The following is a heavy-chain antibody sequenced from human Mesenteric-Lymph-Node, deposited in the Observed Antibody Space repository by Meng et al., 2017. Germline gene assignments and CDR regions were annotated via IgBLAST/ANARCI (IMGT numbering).Heavy chain of an antibody. V-gene: IGHV3-48*03. J-gene: IGHJ6*02. D-gene: IGHD6-13*01. CDR1: GFTFSSYE. CDR3: ARGSGAAGPHYYYYGMDV. CDR2: ISSSGSTI. Sequence: GGSLRLSCAASGFTFSSYEMNWVRQAPGKGLEWVSYISSSGSTIYYADSVKGRFTISRDNAKNSLYLQMNSLRAEDTAVYYCARGSGAAGPHYYYYGMDVWGQGTTVTVSS.